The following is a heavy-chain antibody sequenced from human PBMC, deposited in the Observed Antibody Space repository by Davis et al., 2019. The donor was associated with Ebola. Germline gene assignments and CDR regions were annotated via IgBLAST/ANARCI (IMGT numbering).Heavy chain of an antibody. Sequence: GESLKISCAASGFTFSSYEMNWVRQAPGKGLEWVSYISSSGSTIYYADSVKGRFTISRDDSKNSLYLQMDSLKTEDTAVYYCARDKIGSYSFDYWGQGTPVTVSS. CDR2: ISSSGSTI. J-gene: IGHJ4*02. CDR1: GFTFSSYE. CDR3: ARDKIGSYSFDY. V-gene: IGHV3-48*03. D-gene: IGHD1-26*01.